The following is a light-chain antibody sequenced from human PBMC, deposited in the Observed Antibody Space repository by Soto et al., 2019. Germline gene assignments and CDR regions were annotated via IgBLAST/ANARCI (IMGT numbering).Light chain of an antibody. CDR3: QSYDNSLSVYV. V-gene: IGLV1-40*01. CDR1: STNIGSGFD. CDR2: GSS. Sequence: QSVLTQPPSVSGAPGQRVTISCTGSSTNIGSGFDVHWYQQLPGTAPTLLIFGSSNRPSGVPDRFSGSKSGTSASLAITGLQAEDEAHYYCQSYDNSLSVYVFGTGTQLTVL. J-gene: IGLJ1*01.